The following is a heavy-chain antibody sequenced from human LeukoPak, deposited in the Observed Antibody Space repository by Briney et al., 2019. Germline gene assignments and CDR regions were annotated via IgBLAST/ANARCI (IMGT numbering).Heavy chain of an antibody. CDR2: IYWNDDK. CDR1: GFSLSTSGVG. Sequence: SGPTLVKPTQTLTLTCTFSGFSLSTSGVGVGWIRQPPGKALEWLALIYWNDDKRYSPSLKSRLTITKDTSKNQVVLTMTNMDPVDTATYYCAHRAQAYNWNRRGGDAFDIWGQGTMVTVSS. CDR3: AHRAQAYNWNRRGGDAFDI. D-gene: IGHD1/OR15-1a*01. J-gene: IGHJ3*02. V-gene: IGHV2-5*01.